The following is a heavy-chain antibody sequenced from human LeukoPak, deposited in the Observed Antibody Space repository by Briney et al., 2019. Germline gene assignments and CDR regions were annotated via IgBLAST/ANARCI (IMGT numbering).Heavy chain of an antibody. CDR2: ISGSGGST. V-gene: IGHV3-23*01. J-gene: IGHJ4*02. D-gene: IGHD3-10*01. Sequence: GGSLRLSCAASGFKVNSNYMSWVRQAPGKGLEWVSAISGSGGSTYYADSVKGRFTISRDNSKNTLYLQMNSLRAEDTAVYYCAKEYLSGFDYWGQGTLVTVSS. CDR3: AKEYLSGFDY. CDR1: GFKVNSNY.